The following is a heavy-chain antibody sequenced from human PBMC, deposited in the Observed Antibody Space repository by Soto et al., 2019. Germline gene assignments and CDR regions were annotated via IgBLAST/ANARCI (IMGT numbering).Heavy chain of an antibody. J-gene: IGHJ4*02. Sequence: GESLKISCAASGFTFSSYSMNWVRQAPGKGLEWVSSISSSSRYIYYADSVKGRFTISRDNAQNSLYLQMNSLRAEDTAVYYCARDLEQLYDYWGQGTLVTVSS. CDR1: GFTFSSYS. V-gene: IGHV3-21*01. CDR3: ARDLEQLYDY. CDR2: ISSSSRYI. D-gene: IGHD6-6*01.